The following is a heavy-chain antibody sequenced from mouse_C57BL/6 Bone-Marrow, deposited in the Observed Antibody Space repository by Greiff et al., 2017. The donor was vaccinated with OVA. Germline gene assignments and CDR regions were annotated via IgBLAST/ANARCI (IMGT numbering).Heavy chain of an antibody. V-gene: IGHV5-17*01. CDR3: ARHQEAWFAY. CDR2: ISSGSSTI. CDR1: GFTFSDYG. J-gene: IGHJ3*01. Sequence: EVQLVESGGGLVKPGGSLKLSCAASGFTFSDYGMHWVRQAPEKGLEWVAYISSGSSTIYYADTVKGRFTISRDNAKNTLFLQMTSLRSEDTAMYYCARHQEAWFAYWGQGTLVTVSA.